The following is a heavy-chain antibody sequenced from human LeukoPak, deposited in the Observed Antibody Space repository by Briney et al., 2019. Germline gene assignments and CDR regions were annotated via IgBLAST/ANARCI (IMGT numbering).Heavy chain of an antibody. J-gene: IGHJ4*02. CDR3: AKGSVETSSTWMRHLDY. Sequence: PGGSLRLSCAASGFTFSSYAMSWVRQAPGKGLEWVSAIIGSGGYTYSADSVKGRFTISRDNSKNTLSLQMDSLRAEDTAVYYCAKGSVETSSTWMRHLDYWGQGTLVTVSS. V-gene: IGHV3-23*01. CDR1: GFTFSSYA. D-gene: IGHD2/OR15-2a*01. CDR2: IIGSGGYT.